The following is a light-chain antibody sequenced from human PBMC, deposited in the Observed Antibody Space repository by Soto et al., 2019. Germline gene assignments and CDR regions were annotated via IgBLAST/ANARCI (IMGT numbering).Light chain of an antibody. V-gene: IGKV1-5*03. CDR3: QHYSGDRAT. Sequence: DILLTQSPSTLSASVGDRVTISCRASQSINKWLAWSQHKPGKAPNLLIYEVSTLHSGVPSRFSGSGSGTEFTLTISSLRPDDFATYYCQHYSGDRATFGQGTKVEI. CDR2: EVS. J-gene: IGKJ1*01. CDR1: QSINKW.